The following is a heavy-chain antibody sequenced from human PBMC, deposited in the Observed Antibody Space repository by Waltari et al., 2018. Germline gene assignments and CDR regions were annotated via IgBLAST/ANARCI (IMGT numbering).Heavy chain of an antibody. Sequence: QVQLQESGPGLVKPSATLSLTCTVSGGPISSYYWSWIRQPPGKGLEWIGYIYYSGSTNYNPSLKSRVTISVDTSKNQFSLKLSSVTAADTAVYYCARGGVEMATLTDYYYGMDVWGQGTTVTVSS. CDR2: IYYSGST. D-gene: IGHD5-12*01. J-gene: IGHJ6*02. CDR3: ARGGVEMATLTDYYYGMDV. CDR1: GGPISSYY. V-gene: IGHV4-59*01.